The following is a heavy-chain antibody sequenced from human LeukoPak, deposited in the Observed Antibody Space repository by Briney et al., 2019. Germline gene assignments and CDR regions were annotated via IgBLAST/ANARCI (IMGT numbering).Heavy chain of an antibody. CDR1: GYSFTSYW. CDR3: ARTDRWEGMDV. CDR2: IYPGDSDT. D-gene: IGHD1-26*01. V-gene: IGHV5-51*01. J-gene: IGHJ6*02. Sequence: GESLKISCKGSGYSFTSYWIGWVRQMPGIGLEWMGIIYPGDSDTRYSPSFQGQVTISADKSISTAYLRWSSLKASDTAMYYCARTDRWEGMDVWGQGTTVTVSS.